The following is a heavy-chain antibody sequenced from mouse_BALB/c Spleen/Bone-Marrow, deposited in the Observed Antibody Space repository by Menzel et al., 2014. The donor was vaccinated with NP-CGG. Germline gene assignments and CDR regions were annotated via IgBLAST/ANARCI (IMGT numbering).Heavy chain of an antibody. Sequence: VKLQESGSVLVRPGASVKLSCKASGYTFTSSWMHWAKQRPGQGLEWIGEIHPNSGNTNYNEKFKGKATLTVDTSSSTAYVDLSSLTSEDSAVYYCARGGFDYWGQGTTLTVSS. CDR1: GYTFTSSW. V-gene: IGHV1S130*01. CDR2: IHPNSGNT. J-gene: IGHJ2*01. CDR3: ARGGFDY.